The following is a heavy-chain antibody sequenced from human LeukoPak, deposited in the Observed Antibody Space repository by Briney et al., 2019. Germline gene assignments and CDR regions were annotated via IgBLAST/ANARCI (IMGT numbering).Heavy chain of an antibody. CDR2: INHSGST. Sequence: SETLSLTCAVYGGSFSGYYWSWIRQPPGKGLEWLGEINHSGSTNYNPSLKSRVTISVDTSKTQFSLKLSSVTAADTAVYYCARGRILWFGELLDYWGRGTLVTVSS. V-gene: IGHV4-34*01. CDR1: GGSFSGYY. J-gene: IGHJ4*02. CDR3: ARGRILWFGELLDY. D-gene: IGHD3-10*01.